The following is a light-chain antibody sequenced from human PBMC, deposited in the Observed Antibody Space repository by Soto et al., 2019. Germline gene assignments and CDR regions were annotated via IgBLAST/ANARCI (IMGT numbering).Light chain of an antibody. Sequence: DIQMTQSPSTLSASVGDRVTITCRASQSISSWLALYQQKPGKAPKLLIYDASSLESGVSSRFSGSGSGTEFTLTISRLQPDDFAIYYCQQYNSFWTFGQGTKVDIK. CDR1: QSISSW. V-gene: IGKV1-5*01. J-gene: IGKJ1*01. CDR2: DAS. CDR3: QQYNSFWT.